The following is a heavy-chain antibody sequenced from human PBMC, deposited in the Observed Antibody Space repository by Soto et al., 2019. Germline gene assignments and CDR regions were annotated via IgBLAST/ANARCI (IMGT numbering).Heavy chain of an antibody. CDR2: IYYSGRT. V-gene: IGHV4-31*03. D-gene: IGHD4-17*01. Sequence: QVQLQESGPGLVKPSQTLSLTCTVSGGSISSGGYYWSWIRQHPGKGLEWIGYIYYSGRTYYDPCLKSRVTLSVDTSKNQFSLKLSSVTAADTAVYYCARDWYGDYGWHLFDPWGQGNLVNVSS. CDR3: ARDWYGDYGWHLFDP. J-gene: IGHJ5*02. CDR1: GGSISSGGYY.